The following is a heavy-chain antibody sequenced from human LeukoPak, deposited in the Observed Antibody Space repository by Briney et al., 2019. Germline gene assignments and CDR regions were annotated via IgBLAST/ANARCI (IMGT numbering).Heavy chain of an antibody. CDR3: ARAGYCTSTSCYPGPFDY. CDR2: ISYDGSNK. J-gene: IGHJ4*02. Sequence: GGSLRLSCAASGFTFSSYAMHWVRQAPGKGLEWVAVISYDGSNKYYADSVKGRFTISRDNSKNTLYLQMNSLRPEDTAVYYCARAGYCTSTSCYPGPFDYWGQGTLVTVSS. CDR1: GFTFSSYA. V-gene: IGHV3-30-3*01. D-gene: IGHD2-2*01.